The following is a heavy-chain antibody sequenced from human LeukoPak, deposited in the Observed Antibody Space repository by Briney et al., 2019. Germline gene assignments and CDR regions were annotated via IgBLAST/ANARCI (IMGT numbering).Heavy chain of an antibody. CDR2: TSYNGNT. CDR3: ARHSGSGWQALGY. CDR1: GYTFSNYG. V-gene: IGHV1-18*04. D-gene: IGHD6-19*01. J-gene: IGHJ4*02. Sequence: GASVKVSCEASGYTFSNYGISWVRQAPGLGLEWMGWTSYNGNTNYAQKFQDRVTMTTDTSTTTAYMELRSLESDDTAVYYCARHSGSGWQALGYWGQGTLSPSPQ.